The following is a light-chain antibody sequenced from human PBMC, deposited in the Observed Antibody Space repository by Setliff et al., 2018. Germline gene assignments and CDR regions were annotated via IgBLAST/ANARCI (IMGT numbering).Light chain of an antibody. CDR2: DVS. CDR1: SSDVGGYRY. Sequence: QSALPQPASVSGSPGQSITISCTGTSSDVGGYRYVSWYQQHPGKAPKLMIYDVSNRPSGVSNRFSGSKSGNTASLTISGLQAEDEAHYYCNSYTSSGTRVFGGGTKVTVL. J-gene: IGLJ2*01. CDR3: NSYTSSGTRV. V-gene: IGLV2-14*03.